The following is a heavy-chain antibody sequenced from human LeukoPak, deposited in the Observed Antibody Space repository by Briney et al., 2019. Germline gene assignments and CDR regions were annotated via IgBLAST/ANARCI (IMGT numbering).Heavy chain of an antibody. CDR2: IYYSGST. CDR1: GGSISSSSYY. D-gene: IGHD2/OR15-2a*01. J-gene: IGHJ4*02. CDR3: ARANSILYYFDY. V-gene: IGHV4-39*07. Sequence: PSETLSLTCTVSGGSISSSSYYWGWIRQPPGKGLEWIGSIYYSGSTYYNPSLKSRVTISVDTSKNQFSLKLSSVTAADTAVYYCARANSILYYFDYWGQGTLVTVSS.